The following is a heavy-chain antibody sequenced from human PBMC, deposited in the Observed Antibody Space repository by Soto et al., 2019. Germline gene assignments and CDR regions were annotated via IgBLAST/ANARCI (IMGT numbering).Heavy chain of an antibody. J-gene: IGHJ6*02. V-gene: IGHV1-2*04. D-gene: IGHD3-10*01. Sequence: GASVKVSCKASGYTFTGYYMHWVRQAPGQGLEWMGWINPNSGGTNYAQKFQGWVTMTRDTSISTAYMELSRLRSDDTAVYYCAIVGSLWFGELSAYYYGMDVWGQGTTVTVSS. CDR1: GYTFTGYY. CDR2: INPNSGGT. CDR3: AIVGSLWFGELSAYYYGMDV.